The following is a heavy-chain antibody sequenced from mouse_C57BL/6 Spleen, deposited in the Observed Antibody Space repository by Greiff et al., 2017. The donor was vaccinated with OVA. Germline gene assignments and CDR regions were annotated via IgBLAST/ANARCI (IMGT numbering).Heavy chain of an antibody. CDR3: TRDGGWSHFDY. V-gene: IGHV5-4*01. CDR2: ISDGGSYT. Sequence: EVKVEESGGGLVKPGGSLKLSCAASGFTFSSYAMSWVRQTPEKRLEWVATISDGGSYTYYPDNVKGRFTISRDNAKNNLYLQMSHLKSEDTARDYCTRDGGWSHFDYWGQGTTLTVSS. CDR1: GFTFSSYA. D-gene: IGHD6-2*01. J-gene: IGHJ2*01.